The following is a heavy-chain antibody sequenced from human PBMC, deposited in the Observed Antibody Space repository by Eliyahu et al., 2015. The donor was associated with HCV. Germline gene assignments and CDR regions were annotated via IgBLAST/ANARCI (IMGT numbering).Heavy chain of an antibody. CDR3: ARGALWELRGYYYYHLDV. CDR2: IIXDFGRL. D-gene: IGHD1-26*01. Sequence: QAQLVQSGAEVKKPGSSVXVSCKASXGTFSSHAISWVRQAXGQGLEWMGGIIXDFGRLNYAQRFQGRVTITADTSTSTAYMELNSLRSEDTAVYYCARGALWELRGYYYYHLDVWAQGTAVTVSS. V-gene: IGHV1-69*06. CDR1: XGTFSSHA. J-gene: IGHJ6*02.